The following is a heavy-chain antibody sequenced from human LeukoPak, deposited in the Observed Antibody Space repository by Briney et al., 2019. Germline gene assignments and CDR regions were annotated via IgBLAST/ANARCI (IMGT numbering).Heavy chain of an antibody. CDR1: GFTVSSNY. J-gene: IGHJ3*02. CDR2: IYSGGST. D-gene: IGHD6-6*01. V-gene: IGHV3-66*02. CDR3: ARAPNMAARRAFDI. Sequence: GGSLRLSGAASGFTVSSNYMSWVRQAPGKGLEWVSVIYSGGSTYYADSVKGRFTISRDNSKSTLYLQMNSLRAEDTAVYYCARAPNMAARRAFDIWGRGTMVTVSS.